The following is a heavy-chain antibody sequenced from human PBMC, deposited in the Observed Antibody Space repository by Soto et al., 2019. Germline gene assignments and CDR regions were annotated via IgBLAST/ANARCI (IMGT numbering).Heavy chain of an antibody. CDR3: AKDLGGYFDWSATSYYYYYMDV. D-gene: IGHD3-9*01. Sequence: GGSLRLSCAASGFTFSSYAMSWVRQAPGKGLEWVSAISGSGGSTYYADSVKGRFTISRDNSKNTLYLQMNSLRAEDTAVYYCAKDLGGYFDWSATSYYYYYMDVWGKGTTVTVSS. J-gene: IGHJ6*03. V-gene: IGHV3-23*01. CDR2: ISGSGGST. CDR1: GFTFSSYA.